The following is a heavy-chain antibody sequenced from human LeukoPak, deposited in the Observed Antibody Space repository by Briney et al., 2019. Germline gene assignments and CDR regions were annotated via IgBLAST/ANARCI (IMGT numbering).Heavy chain of an antibody. D-gene: IGHD2-2*01. CDR2: IHTSGST. V-gene: IGHV4-61*02. J-gene: IGHJ5*02. Sequence: SETLSLTRTVSGGSINSGNYYWSWIRQPAGKGLEWIGRIHTSGSTNSNPSLKSRVTISVDTSKNQFSLKLSSVTAADTAVYYCARGAQVVPASVWFDPWGQGTLVTVSS. CDR3: ARGAQVVPASVWFDP. CDR1: GGSINSGNYY.